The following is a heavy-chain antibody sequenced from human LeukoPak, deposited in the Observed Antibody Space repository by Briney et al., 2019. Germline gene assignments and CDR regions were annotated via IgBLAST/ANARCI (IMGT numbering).Heavy chain of an antibody. CDR2: ISSSSSTI. D-gene: IGHD3-10*01. CDR3: SITMEGGAFDI. V-gene: IGHV3-48*04. Sequence: GGSLRLTCAASGFTFSSYSMNWVGQAPGKGLEWVSYISSSSSTIYYADSVKGRFTISRDNAKNSLYLQMNSLRAEDTAVYYCSITMEGGAFDIWGQGTMVTVSS. CDR1: GFTFSSYS. J-gene: IGHJ3*02.